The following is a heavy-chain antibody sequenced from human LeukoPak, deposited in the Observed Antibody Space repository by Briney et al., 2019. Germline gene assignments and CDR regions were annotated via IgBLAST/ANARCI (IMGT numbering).Heavy chain of an antibody. V-gene: IGHV4-39*07. CDR3: ATLSGRGWLRPMKFDY. CDR2: IYYSGST. D-gene: IGHD5-12*01. CDR1: GGSISSSSYY. Sequence: SETLSPTCTVSGGSISSSSYYWGWNRQPPGKGLEWIGSIYYSGSTYYNPSLKSRVTISVDTSKNQFSLKLSSVTAADTAVYYCATLSGRGWLRPMKFDYWGQGTLVTVSS. J-gene: IGHJ4*02.